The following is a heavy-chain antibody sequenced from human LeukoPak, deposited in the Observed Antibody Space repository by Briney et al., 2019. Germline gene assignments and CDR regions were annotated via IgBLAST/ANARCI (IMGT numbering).Heavy chain of an antibody. CDR3: ARDRYYGLGSHPEGGSMDV. Sequence: ASXXVSCKASGYTFRSXGISWVRXVPGQXLEWXXWXXVYNGNTKYAQRLQGRVTMTTDTSTSTAYMDLRSLRSDDTAVYYCARDRYYGLGSHPEGGSMDVWGQGTTVTVSS. J-gene: IGHJ6*02. V-gene: IGHV1-18*01. D-gene: IGHD3-10*01. CDR1: GYTFRSXG. CDR2: XXVYNGNT.